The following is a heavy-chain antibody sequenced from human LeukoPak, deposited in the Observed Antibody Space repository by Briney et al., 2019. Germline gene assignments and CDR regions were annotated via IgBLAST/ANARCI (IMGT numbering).Heavy chain of an antibody. CDR3: ATRPTVVTRVDI. CDR2: ISGSGGST. V-gene: IGHV3-23*01. J-gene: IGHJ3*02. D-gene: IGHD4-23*01. CDR1: GFTFSSYA. Sequence: GGSLRLSCAASGFTFSSYAMSWVRQAPGKGLEWVSAISGSGGSTYYADSVKGRFTISRDNSKNTLYLQMNSLRAEDTAVYYCATRPTVVTRVDIWGQGTMVTVSS.